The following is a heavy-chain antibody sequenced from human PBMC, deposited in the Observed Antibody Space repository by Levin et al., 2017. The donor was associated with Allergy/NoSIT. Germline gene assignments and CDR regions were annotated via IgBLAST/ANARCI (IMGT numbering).Heavy chain of an antibody. J-gene: IGHJ5*02. Sequence: GEFLKISCAASGFTFSSCWMTWVRQAPGKGLEWVANIKEDGSQKYYADSVKGRFTISRDNANNSLYLQMNYLGVDDTAVYHCARDTTLAGEAWGQGTLVTVSS. V-gene: IGHV3-7*03. CDR3: ARDTTLAGEA. D-gene: IGHD6-19*01. CDR2: IKEDGSQK. CDR1: GFTFSSCW.